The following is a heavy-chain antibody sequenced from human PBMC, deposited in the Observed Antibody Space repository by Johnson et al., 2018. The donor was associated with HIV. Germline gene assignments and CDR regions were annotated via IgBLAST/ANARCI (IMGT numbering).Heavy chain of an antibody. CDR3: ARGRTLDWGDAFDI. Sequence: VQLVESGGGLVQPGGSLRLSCAASGFTFSSYDMHWVRQATGKGREWVSAIGTAGDTYYPGSVKGRFTISRDNSKNTLYLQMNSLRAEDTALYYCARGRTLDWGDAFDIWGQGTMVTVSS. CDR1: GFTFSSYD. CDR2: IGTAGDT. J-gene: IGHJ3*02. D-gene: IGHD3/OR15-3a*01. V-gene: IGHV3-13*01.